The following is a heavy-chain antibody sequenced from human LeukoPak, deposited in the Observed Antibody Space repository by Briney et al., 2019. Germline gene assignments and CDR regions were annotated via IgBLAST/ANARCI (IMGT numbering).Heavy chain of an antibody. CDR3: AKEGPIAVAGYFDY. D-gene: IGHD6-19*01. CDR2: ITGDGGST. V-gene: IGHV3-43*02. CDR1: GFIFDDYA. Sequence: GGPLRLSCAASGFIFDDYAMHWVRQAPGKGLEWVSLITGDGGSTYSADSVRGRFTISRDNSKNSLYLQMNSLRTEDTALYYCAKEGPIAVAGYFDYWGQGTLVTVSS. J-gene: IGHJ4*02.